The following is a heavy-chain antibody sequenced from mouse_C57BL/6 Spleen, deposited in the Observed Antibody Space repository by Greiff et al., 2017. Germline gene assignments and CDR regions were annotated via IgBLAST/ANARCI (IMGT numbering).Heavy chain of an antibody. CDR3: AKNFYGDYAMDY. D-gene: IGHD1-1*01. Sequence: VQLVESGPGLVQPSQSLSITCTVSGFSLTSYGVHWVRQSPGKGLEWLGVIWRGGSTDYNAAFMSRLSITKDNSKSQVFFKMNSLQADDTAIYYCAKNFYGDYAMDYWGQGTSVTVSS. CDR1: GFSLTSYG. J-gene: IGHJ4*01. V-gene: IGHV2-5*01. CDR2: IWRGGST.